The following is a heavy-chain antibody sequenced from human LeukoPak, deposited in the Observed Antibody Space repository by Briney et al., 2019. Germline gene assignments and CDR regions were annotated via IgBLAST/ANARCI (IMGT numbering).Heavy chain of an antibody. D-gene: IGHD6-6*01. J-gene: IGHJ4*02. V-gene: IGHV1-2*02. CDR2: INPNSGGT. CDR3: ARGSVGAVRPQAYMNY. Sequence: GASVKVSCKASGYTFSGYYMHWVREAPGQGLEWMGWINPNSGGTNYAQKFQGRVTMTRDTSISTAYMELSGLRSDDTAVYYCARGSVGAVRPQAYMNYGGQGTLVTVSS. CDR1: GYTFSGYY.